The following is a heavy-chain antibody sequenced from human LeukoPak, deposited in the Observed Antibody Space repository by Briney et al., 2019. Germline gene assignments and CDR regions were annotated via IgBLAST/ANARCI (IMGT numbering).Heavy chain of an antibody. D-gene: IGHD3-22*01. CDR3: ARGRVVAQRPLFDP. Sequence: PSETLSLTCAVYSGSFSGYYWSWIRQPPVKGLEWIGEINHSGSTNYNPSLKSRVTISVDTSKNQFSLKLSSVTAADTAVYYYARGRVVAQRPLFDPWGQGTLVTVSS. J-gene: IGHJ5*02. CDR2: INHSGST. V-gene: IGHV4-34*01. CDR1: SGSFSGYY.